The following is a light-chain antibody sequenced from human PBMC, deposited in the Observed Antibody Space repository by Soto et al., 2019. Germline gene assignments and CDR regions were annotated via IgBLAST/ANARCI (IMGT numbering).Light chain of an antibody. CDR3: QQYDSYWT. Sequence: DIQMPQSPSTLCASVGDRVTVTCRASQSISSWLAWYQQKPGKAPRLLIYKAASLESGVPSRFSVSGSGTEFTLTISSRQSDDFATYYGQQYDSYWTFGQGTKVDIK. V-gene: IGKV1-5*03. CDR1: QSISSW. CDR2: KAA. J-gene: IGKJ1*01.